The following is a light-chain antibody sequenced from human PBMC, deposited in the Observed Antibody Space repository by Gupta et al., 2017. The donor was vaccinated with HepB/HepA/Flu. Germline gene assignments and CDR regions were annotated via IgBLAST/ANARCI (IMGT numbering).Light chain of an antibody. Sequence: SSVLTPPPSVSVAPGKTARITCGGNNIGSKSVHWYQQKPGQAPVLVVYDDSDRPSGIPERFSGSNSGNTATLTISRVEAGDEADYYCQVWDSSSDHLYVFGTGTKVTVL. CDR3: QVWDSSSDHLYV. CDR2: DDS. CDR1: NIGSKS. J-gene: IGLJ1*01. V-gene: IGLV3-21*03.